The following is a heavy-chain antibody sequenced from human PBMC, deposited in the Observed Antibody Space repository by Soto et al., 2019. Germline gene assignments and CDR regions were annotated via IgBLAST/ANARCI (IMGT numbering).Heavy chain of an antibody. V-gene: IGHV3-48*01. CDR3: ARTYYYGSGSYQDYYYYMDV. Sequence: GGSLRLSCAASGFTFSSYSMNWVRQAPGKGLEWVSYISSSSSTIYYADSVKGRFTISRDNAKNSLYLQMNSLRAEDTAVYYCARTYYYGSGSYQDYYYYMDVWGKGTTVTVSS. J-gene: IGHJ6*03. D-gene: IGHD3-10*01. CDR2: ISSSSSTI. CDR1: GFTFSSYS.